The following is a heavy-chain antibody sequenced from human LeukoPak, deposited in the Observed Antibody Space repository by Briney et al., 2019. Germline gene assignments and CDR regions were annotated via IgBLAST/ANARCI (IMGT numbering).Heavy chain of an antibody. CDR3: AGRRKEAAAYDH. D-gene: IGHD6-13*01. CDR2: LHSDGNK. CDR1: GFTVSTNY. Sequence: PGESLRLSCAASGFTVSTNYMSWVRLAPGKGLEWASLLHSDGNKYYAESVKGRFTISTDNSKNTLYLQMNSLRVEDTAVYYCAGRRKEAAAYDHWGQGTLVTVSS. V-gene: IGHV3-66*01. J-gene: IGHJ4*02.